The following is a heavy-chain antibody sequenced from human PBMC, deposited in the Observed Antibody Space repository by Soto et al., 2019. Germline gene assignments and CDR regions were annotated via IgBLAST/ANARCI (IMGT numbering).Heavy chain of an antibody. CDR1: GFTFGDYA. Sequence: PGGSLRLSCTASGFTFGDYAMSWFRQAPGKGLEWVGIIRSKAYGGTTEYAASVKGRFTISRDDSKSIAYLQMNSLKTEDTAVYYCTRDRSRKSTHYDYIWGSYPKHIYYFDYWGQGTLVTVSS. D-gene: IGHD3-16*02. CDR3: TRDRSRKSTHYDYIWGSYPKHIYYFDY. J-gene: IGHJ4*02. CDR2: IRSKAYGGTT. V-gene: IGHV3-49*03.